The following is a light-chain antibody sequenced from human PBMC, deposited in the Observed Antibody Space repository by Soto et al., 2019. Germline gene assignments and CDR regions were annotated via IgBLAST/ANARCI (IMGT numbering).Light chain of an antibody. Sequence: SYELTQPPSVSGAPGKTARITCGGNNIGSKSVHGYHQKPGQAPVLVIYYDSHRPSGIPERFSGSNSRNTATLTISRVEAGDEADYYCQVWDSSSDHVVFGGGTKLTVL. CDR2: YDS. J-gene: IGLJ2*01. CDR3: QVWDSSSDHVV. CDR1: NIGSKS. V-gene: IGLV3-21*04.